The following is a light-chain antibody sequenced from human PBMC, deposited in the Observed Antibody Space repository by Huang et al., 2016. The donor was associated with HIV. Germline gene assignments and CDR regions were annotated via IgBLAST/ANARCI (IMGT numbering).Light chain of an antibody. CDR3: QQSYITLT. Sequence: DIQLTQSPSSLSASVGDRVTISCRASQSITNSLNWYQQKPGKAPKLLIYGASSLQGGVPSRFSGSGSGTDFTLTINSLQPEDFATYYCQQSYITLTFGGGTKVEIK. CDR2: GAS. J-gene: IGKJ4*01. V-gene: IGKV1-39*01. CDR1: QSITNS.